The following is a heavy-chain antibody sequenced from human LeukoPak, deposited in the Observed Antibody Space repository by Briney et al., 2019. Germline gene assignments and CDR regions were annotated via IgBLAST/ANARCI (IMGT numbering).Heavy chain of an antibody. V-gene: IGHV4-39*01. CDR2: IYHSGST. D-gene: IGHD3-22*01. J-gene: IGHJ4*02. Sequence: PSETLPLTCTVSGGSITSSTYNWGWLRPPPGKGLEWIGSIYHSGSTFYNPSLKSRVTISINTSKNQFSLKLSSVTAADTAVYYCASQPYYDSSGYYFYGGQGTLVTVSS. CDR1: GGSITSSTYN. CDR3: ASQPYYDSSGYYFY.